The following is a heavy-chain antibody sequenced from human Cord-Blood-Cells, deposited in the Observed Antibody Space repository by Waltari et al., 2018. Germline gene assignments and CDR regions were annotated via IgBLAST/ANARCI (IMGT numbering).Heavy chain of an antibody. CDR3: ARLPTYGAFDI. D-gene: IGHD2-8*01. CDR2: GST. J-gene: IGHJ3*02. Sequence: GSTNYNPSLKSRVTISVDTSKNQFSLKLSSVTAADTAVYYCARLPTYGAFDIWGQGTMVTVSS. V-gene: IGHV4-34*01.